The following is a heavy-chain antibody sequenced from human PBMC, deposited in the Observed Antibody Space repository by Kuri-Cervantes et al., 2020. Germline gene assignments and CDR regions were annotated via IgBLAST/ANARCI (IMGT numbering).Heavy chain of an antibody. J-gene: IGHJ4*02. V-gene: IGHV3-30-3*01. Sequence: GESLKISCAASGFTFSSYAVHWVRQAPGKGLEWVAVISYDGSNKYYADSVKGRFTISRDNSKNTLYLQMNSLRAEDTAVYYCARATGYTFDYWGQGTLVTVSS. CDR1: GFTFSSYA. D-gene: IGHD5-12*01. CDR2: ISYDGSNK. CDR3: ARATGYTFDY.